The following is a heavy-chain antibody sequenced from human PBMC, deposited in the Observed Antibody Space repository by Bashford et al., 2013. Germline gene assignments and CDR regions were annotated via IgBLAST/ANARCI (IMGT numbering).Heavy chain of an antibody. D-gene: IGHD4-17*01. CDR3: ARWLYGDSIYYGMDV. V-gene: IGHV3-23*01. J-gene: IGHJ6*02. Sequence: GGSLRLSCAASGFTFSDYAMSWVRQAPGKGLEWVSAISGSGANTYYADSVKGHFTISRDNSKNTLYLQMKSLRAEDTAVYYCARWLYGDSIYYGMDVWGQGTTVTVSS. CDR2: ISGSGANT. CDR1: GFTFSDYA.